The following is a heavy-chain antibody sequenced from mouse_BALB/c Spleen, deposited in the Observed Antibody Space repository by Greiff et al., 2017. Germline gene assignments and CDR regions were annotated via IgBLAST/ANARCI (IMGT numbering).Heavy chain of an antibody. CDR1: GFSLTSYG. D-gene: IGHD1-1*01. CDR3: ASPIPTATGYYAMDY. J-gene: IGHJ4*01. Sequence: QVQLKQSGPGLVAPSQSLSITCTVSGFSLTSYGVHWVRQPPGKGLEWLGVIWAGGSTNYNSALMSRLSISKDNSKSQVFLKMNSLQTDDTAMYYCASPIPTATGYYAMDYWGQGTSVTVSS. V-gene: IGHV2-9*02. CDR2: IWAGGST.